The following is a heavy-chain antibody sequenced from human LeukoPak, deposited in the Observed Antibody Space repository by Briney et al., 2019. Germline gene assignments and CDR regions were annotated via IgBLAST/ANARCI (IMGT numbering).Heavy chain of an antibody. V-gene: IGHV1-8*01. CDR1: GYTFTSYD. D-gene: IGHD3-10*01. CDR2: MNPNSGNT. J-gene: IGHJ6*03. Sequence: ASVKVSCKASGYTFTSYDINWVRQATGQGLEWMGWMNPNSGNTGYAQKFQGRVTMTRNTSISTAYMELSSLRSEDTAVYYCARAADTSVRGVIIYYYYYMDVWGKGTTVTVSS. CDR3: ARAADTSVRGVIIYYYYYMDV.